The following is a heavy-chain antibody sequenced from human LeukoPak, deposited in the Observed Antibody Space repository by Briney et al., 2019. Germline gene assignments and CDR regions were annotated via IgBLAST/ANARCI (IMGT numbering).Heavy chain of an antibody. V-gene: IGHV1-69*01. CDR2: IIPIFGTA. Sequence: RASVKVSCKASGGTFSSYAISWVRQAPGQGLEWMGGIIPIFGTANYAQKFQGRVTITADESTSTAYMELSSLRSEDTAVYYCARVACSSTSCYRGPYYFDYWGQGTLVTVSS. D-gene: IGHD2-2*02. CDR3: ARVACSSTSCYRGPYYFDY. J-gene: IGHJ4*02. CDR1: GGTFSSYA.